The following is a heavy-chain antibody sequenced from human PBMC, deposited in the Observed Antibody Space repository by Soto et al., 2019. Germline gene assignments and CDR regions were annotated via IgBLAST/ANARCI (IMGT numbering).Heavy chain of an antibody. D-gene: IGHD3-10*01. CDR3: ARGLILWFGELSRRGGYYYYMDV. Sequence: SETLSLTCAVYGGSFSGYQWTWIRQTPGKGLEWIGEINDSGNINYNPSLKSRVTILVDTAKKQISLRLSSVTAADTAVYYCARGLILWFGELSRRGGYYYYMDVWGKGTSVTVSS. CDR2: INDSGNI. J-gene: IGHJ6*03. V-gene: IGHV4-34*01. CDR1: GGSFSGYQ.